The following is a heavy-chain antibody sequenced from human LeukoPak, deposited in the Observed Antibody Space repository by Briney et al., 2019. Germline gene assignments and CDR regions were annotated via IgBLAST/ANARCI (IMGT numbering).Heavy chain of an antibody. CDR2: IYYSGST. CDR3: AGSYDFWSGYYRRSWFDP. CDR1: GDSISRFY. D-gene: IGHD3-3*01. Sequence: SETLSLTCTVSGDSISRFYWSWIRQPPGKGLEWIGYIYYSGSTYYNPSLKSRVTISVDTSKNQFSLKLSSVTAADTAVYYCAGSYDFWSGYYRRSWFDPWGQGTLVTVSS. V-gene: IGHV4-59*06. J-gene: IGHJ5*02.